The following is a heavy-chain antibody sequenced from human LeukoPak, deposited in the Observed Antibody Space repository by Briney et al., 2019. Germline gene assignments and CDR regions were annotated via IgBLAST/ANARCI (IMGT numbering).Heavy chain of an antibody. V-gene: IGHV5-51*01. J-gene: IGHJ4*02. CDR1: AYSFTSYW. CDR3: ARLPITMVRGVISPGRYYFDY. CDR2: IYSGDSDT. D-gene: IGHD3-10*01. Sequence: GESLKISCKGSAYSFTSYWIGWVRQMPRKGREWMGIIYSGDSDTKYSPSFQGQLTISADKSLSTAYLQWSSLNASDTAMYYCARLPITMVRGVISPGRYYFDYWGQGTLVTVSS.